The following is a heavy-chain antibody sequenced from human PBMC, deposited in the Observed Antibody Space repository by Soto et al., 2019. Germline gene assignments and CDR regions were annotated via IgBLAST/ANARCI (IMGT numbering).Heavy chain of an antibody. D-gene: IGHD3-16*01. J-gene: IGHJ5*02. CDR1: GDSINSFYKY. CDR3: ATHVDSALFGKWFDP. CDR2: IYYSGNT. V-gene: IGHV4-31*03. Sequence: AXETLSVPRTVSGDSINSFYKYWSWIRQHPGKGLEWIGYIYYSGNTYYNPSLKSRVLISIDTSKSQFYLKLSSVTAADTALYYCATHVDSALFGKWFDPWGQGTLVTVSS.